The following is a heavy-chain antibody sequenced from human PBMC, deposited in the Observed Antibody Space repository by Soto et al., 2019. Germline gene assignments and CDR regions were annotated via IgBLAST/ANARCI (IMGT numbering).Heavy chain of an antibody. J-gene: IGHJ6*03. CDR3: ARDGRLDYLDYYYYMDV. CDR1: GFTVSSNY. Sequence: GGSLRLSCAASGFTVSSNYMSWVRQAPGKGLEWVSVIYSGGSTYYADSVKGRFTISRDNSKNTLYLQMNSLRAEDTAVYYCARDGRLDYLDYYYYMDVWGKGTTVTVSS. V-gene: IGHV3-66*01. D-gene: IGHD4-17*01. CDR2: IYSGGST.